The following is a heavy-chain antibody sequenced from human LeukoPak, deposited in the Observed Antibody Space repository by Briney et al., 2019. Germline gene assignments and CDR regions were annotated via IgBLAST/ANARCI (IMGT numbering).Heavy chain of an antibody. J-gene: IGHJ4*02. CDR3: ARPATSGTYYSAFDY. CDR1: GGSISSSGYY. Sequence: SQTLSLTCTVSGGSISSSGYYWGWIRQPPGKGLEWSGSIYYSGSPNYNPSLKIRVTIPAAMSKTQFSLTVTSVTAADTALYYCARPATSGTYYSAFDYWGQGTLVAVSS. D-gene: IGHD3-22*01. V-gene: IGHV4-39*01. CDR2: IYYSGSP.